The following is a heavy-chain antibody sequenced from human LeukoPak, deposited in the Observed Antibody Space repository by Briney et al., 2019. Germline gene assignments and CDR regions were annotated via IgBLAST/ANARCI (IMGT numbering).Heavy chain of an antibody. Sequence: GASVKVSCKASGYTFTGYYMHWVRQAPGQGLEWMGRINPNSGGTNYAQKFQGRVTMTRDTSISTAYMELSRLRSDNTVLYYCARRAISRAAYAFASTGQGTMVTVSP. CDR3: ARRAISRAAYAFAS. V-gene: IGHV1-2*05. CDR1: GYTFTGYY. CDR2: INPNSGGT. D-gene: IGHD2-15*01. J-gene: IGHJ3*02.